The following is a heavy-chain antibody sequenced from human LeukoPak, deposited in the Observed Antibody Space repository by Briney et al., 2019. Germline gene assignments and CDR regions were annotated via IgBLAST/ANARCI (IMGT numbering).Heavy chain of an antibody. V-gene: IGHV3-11*06. CDR2: ISSSSSYT. CDR1: GFTFSDYY. D-gene: IGHD4-17*01. Sequence: GGSLRLSCAASGFTFSDYYMSWIRQAPGKGLEWVSYISSSSSYTNYADSVKGRFTISRDNAKNSLYLQMNSLRAEDTAVYYCARTCGDYVKHFDYWGQGTLVTVSS. J-gene: IGHJ4*02. CDR3: ARTCGDYVKHFDY.